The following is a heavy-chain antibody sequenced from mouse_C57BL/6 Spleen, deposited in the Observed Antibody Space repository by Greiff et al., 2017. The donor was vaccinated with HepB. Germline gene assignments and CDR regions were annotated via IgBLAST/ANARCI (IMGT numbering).Heavy chain of an antibody. D-gene: IGHD4-1*01. CDR2: IYPGDGDT. Sequence: VQLQQSGAELVKPGASVKISCKASGYAFSSYWMNWVKQRPGKGLEWIGQIYPGDGDTNYNGKFKGKATLTADKSSSTAYMQLSSLTSEDSAVYFCEKKENELGWYFDVWGTGTTVTVSS. CDR3: EKKENELGWYFDV. CDR1: GYAFSSYW. J-gene: IGHJ1*03. V-gene: IGHV1-80*01.